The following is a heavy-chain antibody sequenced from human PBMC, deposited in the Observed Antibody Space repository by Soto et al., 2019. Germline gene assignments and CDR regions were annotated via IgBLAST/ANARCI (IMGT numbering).Heavy chain of an antibody. CDR2: ISRSSTNV. D-gene: IGHD2-15*01. J-gene: IGHJ6*02. CDR1: GFSFSDYY. CDR3: AGINCTGGSCQNYHFALDV. Sequence: QVQLVESGGGLVKPGGSLRLSCAASGFSFSDYYMHWIRQAPGKGLEWVSSISRSSTNVNYADSVKGRFTISRDNTRNSLYLQMNTLRADDTALYFCAGINCTGGSCQNYHFALDVWGQGTTVTVSS. V-gene: IGHV3-11*01.